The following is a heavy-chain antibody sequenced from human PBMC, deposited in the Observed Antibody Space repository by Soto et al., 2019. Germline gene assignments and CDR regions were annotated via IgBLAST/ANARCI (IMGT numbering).Heavy chain of an antibody. J-gene: IGHJ4*02. D-gene: IGHD5-18*01. CDR3: AKVLDASMVVNGYLY. V-gene: IGHV3-23*01. CDR1: GFTFSSYA. CDR2: IGGSGDST. Sequence: EVQLLESGGGLVQPGGSLRLSCAASGFTFSSYAMSWVRQVPGKGLEWVSAIGGSGDSTYYADSVKGRFTISRDNSKNTLYLQVNSLRAEDTAVYYCAKVLDASMVVNGYLYWGQGTLVTVSS.